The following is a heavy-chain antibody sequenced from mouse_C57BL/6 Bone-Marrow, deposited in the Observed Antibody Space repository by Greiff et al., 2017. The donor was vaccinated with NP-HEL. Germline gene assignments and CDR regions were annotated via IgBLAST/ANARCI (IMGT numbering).Heavy chain of an antibody. CDR1: GFNFSSYG. D-gene: IGHD1-1*01. V-gene: IGHV5-6*02. Sequence: VKLVESGGDLVKPGGSLKLSCAASGFNFSSYGMSWVRQTPDKRLEWVATISSGGSYTYYPDSVKGRFTISRDNAKNTLYLQMSRLKSEDTAMYYCAREFITTVVATDYYAMDYWGQGTSVTVSS. J-gene: IGHJ4*01. CDR3: AREFITTVVATDYYAMDY. CDR2: ISSGGSYT.